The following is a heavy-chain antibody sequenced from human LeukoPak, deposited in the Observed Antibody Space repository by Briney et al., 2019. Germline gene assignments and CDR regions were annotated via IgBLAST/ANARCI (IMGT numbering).Heavy chain of an antibody. D-gene: IGHD1-14*01. CDR1: GFTLNRYW. V-gene: IGHV3-7*01. CDR2: INEDGGER. J-gene: IGHJ4*02. CDR3: ARGGNLEN. Sequence: RPGGSLRLSCAASGFTLNRYWMSWVRQAPGKGLEWVANINEDGGERHYVDSVKGRFTISRDNAKNSLYLQMNSLRAEDTAVYYCARGGNLENWGGGTLVTVSS.